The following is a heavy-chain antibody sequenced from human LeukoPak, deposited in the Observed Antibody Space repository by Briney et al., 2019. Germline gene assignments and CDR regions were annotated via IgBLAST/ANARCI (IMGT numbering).Heavy chain of an antibody. D-gene: IGHD6-19*01. Sequence: GESLKISCKASGYTFTSYGISWVRQAPGQGLEWMGWISAYNGNTNYAQKLQGRVTMTTDTSTSTAYMELRSLRSDDTAVYYCARDEQIRGWYNADYWGQGTLVTVSS. CDR2: ISAYNGNT. J-gene: IGHJ4*02. CDR1: GYTFTSYG. V-gene: IGHV1-18*01. CDR3: ARDEQIRGWYNADY.